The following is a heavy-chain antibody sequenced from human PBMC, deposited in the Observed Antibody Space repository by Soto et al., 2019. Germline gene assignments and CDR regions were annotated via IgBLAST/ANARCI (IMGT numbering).Heavy chain of an antibody. CDR2: MNPHSGDT. V-gene: IGHV1-8*01. D-gene: IGHD3-10*01. J-gene: IGHJ4*02. CDR1: GYAFTSWH. Sequence: ASVKVSCKASGYAFTSWHFNWGRKATGQGLEWIGWMNPHSGDTGFAQRFQGRVTMTRNTSINTAYMELRSLRSQDTAVYYCARGSPGPVDHWGQGTQVTVSS. CDR3: ARGSPGPVDH.